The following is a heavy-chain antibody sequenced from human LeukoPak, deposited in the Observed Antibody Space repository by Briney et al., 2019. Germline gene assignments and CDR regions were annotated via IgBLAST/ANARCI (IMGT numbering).Heavy chain of an antibody. CDR1: GFTFSSYG. CDR2: ISYDGSNK. CDR3: ARSRYDWKGVDNYYYYVDV. V-gene: IGHV3-30*03. D-gene: IGHD1-20*01. Sequence: GGSLRLSCAASGFTFSSYGMHWVRQAPGKGLEWVAVISYDGSNKYYADSVKGRFTISRDNSKNTLYLQMNSLRAEDTAVYYCARSRYDWKGVDNYYYYVDVWGKGTTVTVSS. J-gene: IGHJ6*03.